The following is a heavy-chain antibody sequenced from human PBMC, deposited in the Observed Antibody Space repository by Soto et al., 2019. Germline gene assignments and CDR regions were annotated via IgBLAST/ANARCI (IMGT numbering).Heavy chain of an antibody. V-gene: IGHV3-23*01. J-gene: IGHJ4*02. CDR2: IGGSGGDT. D-gene: IGHD3-3*01. Sequence: PGGSLRLSCAASGFPFIRYAMSWVRQAPGRGLEWVSGIGGSGGDTIYADSVKGRFTVSRDNAENTLYLQLNSLRVEDSAIYYCARRTWRGRADYWGQGILVNV. CDR1: GFPFIRYA. CDR3: ARRTWRGRADY.